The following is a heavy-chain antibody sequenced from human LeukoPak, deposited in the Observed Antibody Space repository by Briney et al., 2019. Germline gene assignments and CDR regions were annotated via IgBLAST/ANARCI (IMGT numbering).Heavy chain of an antibody. CDR3: ARDGYCSSTSCDDY. J-gene: IGHJ4*02. CDR2: ISAYNGNT. V-gene: IGHV1-18*01. D-gene: IGHD2-2*01. Sequence: ASVKVSCKASGYTFTSYAMHWVRQAPGQRLEWMGWISAYNGNTNYAQKLQGRVTMTTDTSTSTAYMELRSLRSDDTAVYYCARDGYCSSTSCDDYWGQGTLVTVSS. CDR1: GYTFTSYA.